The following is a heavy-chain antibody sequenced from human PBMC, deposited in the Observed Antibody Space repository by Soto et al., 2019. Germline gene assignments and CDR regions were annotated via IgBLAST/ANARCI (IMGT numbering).Heavy chain of an antibody. CDR2: IYHNGIT. CDR1: GGFISSGDYY. J-gene: IGHJ4*02. Sequence: QVQLQESGPGLVKPSQTLSLTCTVSGGFISSGDYYWSWMRQTPGKGLEWIGYIYHNGITDYNPSLKSRVTISQATSTHQFSLKVSFVSASHSAVYYCGPLPADDRIREGRNFDHWCQGTLVTVSS. V-gene: IGHV4-30-4*01. D-gene: IGHD3-10*01. CDR3: GPLPADDRIREGRNFDH.